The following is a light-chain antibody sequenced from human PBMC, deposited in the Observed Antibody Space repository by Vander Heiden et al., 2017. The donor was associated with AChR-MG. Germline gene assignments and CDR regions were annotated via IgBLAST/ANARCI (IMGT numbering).Light chain of an antibody. CDR2: EVS. V-gene: IGLV2-14*01. CDR1: SSDVGNYNY. CDR3: SSYTSSDTLGV. J-gene: IGLJ3*02. Sequence: QSALTQPVSVSGAPGQSITISCTGTSSDVGNYNYVPWYQQYPGKAPKLIIYEVSNRPSGVSYRFSGSKSGNTASLTISGLQADDEADYYCSSYTSSDTLGVFGGGTKLTVL.